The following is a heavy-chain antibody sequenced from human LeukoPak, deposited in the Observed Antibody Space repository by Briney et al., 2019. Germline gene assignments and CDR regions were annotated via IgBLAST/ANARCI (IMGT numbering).Heavy chain of an antibody. V-gene: IGHV3-23*01. Sequence: GGSLRLSCAASGFTFSIYAMSWVRQAPGKGLEWVSAISGSGGSTYYTDSVKGRFTISRDNSKNTLYLQMNSLRAEDTAVYYCAKQYSSGWFIDYWGQGTLVTVSS. J-gene: IGHJ4*02. D-gene: IGHD6-19*01. CDR1: GFTFSIYA. CDR3: AKQYSSGWFIDY. CDR2: ISGSGGST.